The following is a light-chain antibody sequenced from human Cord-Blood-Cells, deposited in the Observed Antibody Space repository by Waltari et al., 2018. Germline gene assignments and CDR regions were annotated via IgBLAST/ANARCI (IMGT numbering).Light chain of an antibody. V-gene: IGKV3-15*01. CDR3: QQYNNWPALT. CDR1: QSVSSN. CDR2: GAS. Sequence: EIVMTQSPATLSVSPGERATLSCRASQSVSSNLAWYQQKPGQAPRLLIYGASTVATGIPARFSGSGSGTEFTLTISSLQSEDFAVYYCQQYNNWPALTFGGGTKVEIK. J-gene: IGKJ4*01.